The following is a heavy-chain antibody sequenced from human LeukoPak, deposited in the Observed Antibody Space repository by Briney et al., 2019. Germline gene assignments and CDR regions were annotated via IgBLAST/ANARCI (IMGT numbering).Heavy chain of an antibody. CDR1: GGAIASGGYS. CDR3: AREVIGGSGSVDS. Sequence: RSSETLSLTCTVSGGAIASGGYSWNWIRQSPGKGLEWIGYIYYSGSTYYNPSLKSRVNISVDTYKNHFSLKLSSVTAADTAVYHCAREVIGGSGSVDSWGQGTLVTVSS. D-gene: IGHD3-10*01. CDR2: IYYSGST. V-gene: IGHV4-30-2*05. J-gene: IGHJ4*02.